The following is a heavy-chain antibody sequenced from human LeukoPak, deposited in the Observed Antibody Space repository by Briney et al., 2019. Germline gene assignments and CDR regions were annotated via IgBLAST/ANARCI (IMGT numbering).Heavy chain of an antibody. J-gene: IGHJ4*02. CDR1: GFTFSSFD. CDR3: ARRLHDSGSYSADY. D-gene: IGHD3-10*01. V-gene: IGHV3-30*02. Sequence: GGSLRLSCAPSGFTFSSFDMHCVRQRPDKGLEWVAFIKFDGSQKYYADSVRGRFTVSRYNSRNMLYLQLDSLRDDDTAVYFCARRLHDSGSYSADYWGQGTLVTVSS. CDR2: IKFDGSQK.